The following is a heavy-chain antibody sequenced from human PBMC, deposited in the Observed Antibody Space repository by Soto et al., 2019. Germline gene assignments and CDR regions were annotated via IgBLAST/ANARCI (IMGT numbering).Heavy chain of an antibody. D-gene: IGHD7-27*01. CDR1: GGSISSYY. CDR3: ARVSPHTLTFKGYYFDY. J-gene: IGHJ4*02. Sequence: SETLSLTCTVSGGSISSYYWSWIRQPPGKGLEWIGYIYYSGSTNYNPSLKSRVTISVDTSKNQFSLKLSSVTAADTAVYYCARVSPHTLTFKGYYFDYWGQGTLVTVSS. CDR2: IYYSGST. V-gene: IGHV4-59*01.